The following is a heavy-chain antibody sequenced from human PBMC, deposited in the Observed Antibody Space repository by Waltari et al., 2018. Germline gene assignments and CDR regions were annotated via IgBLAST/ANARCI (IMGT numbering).Heavy chain of an antibody. V-gene: IGHV1-69*04. J-gene: IGHJ5*02. CDR3: ARDEYSSGWFQGWFDP. CDR1: GGTFSSYA. Sequence: QVQLVQSGAEVKKPGSSVKVSCKASGGTFSSYAISWVRQAPGPGLEWMGRNIPILGIANYAQKFQGRVTITADKSTSTAYMELSSLRSEDTAVYYCARDEYSSGWFQGWFDPWGQGTLVTVSS. CDR2: NIPILGIA. D-gene: IGHD6-19*01.